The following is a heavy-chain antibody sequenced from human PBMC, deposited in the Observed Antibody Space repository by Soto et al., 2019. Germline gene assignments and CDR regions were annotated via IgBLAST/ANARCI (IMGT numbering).Heavy chain of an antibody. J-gene: IGHJ4*02. CDR1: GFTFSSYA. D-gene: IGHD2-2*01. Sequence: PGGSLRLSCAASGFTFSSYAMSWVRQAPGKGLEWVSAISGSGGSTYYADSMKGRFTISRDNSKNTLYLQMNSLRAEDTAVYYCAKGYCSSTSCAIGCDDWGQGTPVTVSS. CDR3: AKGYCSSTSCAIGCDD. V-gene: IGHV3-23*01. CDR2: ISGSGGST.